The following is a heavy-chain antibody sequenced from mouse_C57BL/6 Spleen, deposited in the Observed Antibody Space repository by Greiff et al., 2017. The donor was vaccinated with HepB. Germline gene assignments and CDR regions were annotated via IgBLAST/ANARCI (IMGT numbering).Heavy chain of an antibody. J-gene: IGHJ1*03. V-gene: IGHV5-6*01. Sequence: EVKLMESGGDLVKPGGSLKLSCAASGFTFSSYGMSWVRQTPDKRLEWVATISSGGSYTYYPDSVKGRFTISRDNAKNTLYLQMSSLKSEDTAMYYCARQRNYSNYWYFDVWGTGTTVTVSS. D-gene: IGHD2-5*01. CDR1: GFTFSSYG. CDR2: ISSGGSYT. CDR3: ARQRNYSNYWYFDV.